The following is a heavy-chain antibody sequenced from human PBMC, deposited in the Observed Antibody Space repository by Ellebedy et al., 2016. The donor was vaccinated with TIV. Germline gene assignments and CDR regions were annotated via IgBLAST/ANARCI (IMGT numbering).Heavy chain of an antibody. V-gene: IGHV1-69*13. D-gene: IGHD2-21*01. Sequence: SVKVSCXASGGTFSSYAISWVRQAPGQGFEWMGGIIPIFGTANYAQKFQGRVTITADESTSTAYMELSSLRSEDTAVYYCARLYCGGDCFGYYYYGMDVWGQGTTVTVSS. CDR1: GGTFSSYA. J-gene: IGHJ6*02. CDR2: IIPIFGTA. CDR3: ARLYCGGDCFGYYYYGMDV.